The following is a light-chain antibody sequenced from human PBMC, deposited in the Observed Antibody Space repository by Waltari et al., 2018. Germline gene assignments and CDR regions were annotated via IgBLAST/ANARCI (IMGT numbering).Light chain of an antibody. CDR2: DVS. CDR1: SSDVGTYNC. CDR3: SSYITTNTLEL. J-gene: IGLJ3*02. Sequence: QSALTQPPSVSESPGQSITIYCTGNSSDVGTYNCASQYQQHPGKAPKLLIYDVSYRPSGVSYRFSGSKSGNTASLTISGLQAEDEADYYCSSYITTNTLELFGGGTSLTVL. V-gene: IGLV2-14*03.